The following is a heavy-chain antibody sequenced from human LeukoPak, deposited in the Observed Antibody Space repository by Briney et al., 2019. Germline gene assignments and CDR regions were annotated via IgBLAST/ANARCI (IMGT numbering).Heavy chain of an antibody. CDR3: ARDGATVTTYYYYYYGMDV. J-gene: IGHJ6*02. CDR1: GYTFTSYY. D-gene: IGHD4-17*01. V-gene: IGHV1-46*01. CDR2: INPSGGRT. Sequence: ASVKVSCKASGYTFTSYYMHWVRQPPGQGLEWMGIINPSGGRTSYAQKFQGRVSMTRDTSTTTVYMELSSLRSEDTAVYYCARDGATVTTYYYYYYGMDVWGQGTTVTVSS.